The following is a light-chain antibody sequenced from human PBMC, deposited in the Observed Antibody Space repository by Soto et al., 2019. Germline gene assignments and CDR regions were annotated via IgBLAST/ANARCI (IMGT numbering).Light chain of an antibody. J-gene: IGLJ1*01. V-gene: IGLV1-47*02. CDR1: SSNIGSNY. CDR3: ASWDDSLSGLYV. CDR2: SNN. Sequence: QSVLTQPPSASGTPGQRVTISCSGSSSNIGSNYVYWYQQLPGPDPKLLIYSNNQRPSGVADRFSGSKSGTSASLASSGLRSVDEADYYCASWDDSLSGLYVFGTGTKVTVL.